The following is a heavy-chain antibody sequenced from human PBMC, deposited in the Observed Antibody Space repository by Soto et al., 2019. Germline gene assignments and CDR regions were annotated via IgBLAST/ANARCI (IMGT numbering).Heavy chain of an antibody. J-gene: IGHJ4*02. Sequence: GGSLRLSCAASGFTFSSYGMHWVRQAPGKGLEWVAVISYDGSNKYYADSVKGQFTISRDNSKNTLYLQMNSLRAEDTAVYYCAKDRSGGYYDFDYWGQGTLVTVSS. D-gene: IGHD3-10*01. CDR1: GFTFSSYG. V-gene: IGHV3-30*18. CDR2: ISYDGSNK. CDR3: AKDRSGGYYDFDY.